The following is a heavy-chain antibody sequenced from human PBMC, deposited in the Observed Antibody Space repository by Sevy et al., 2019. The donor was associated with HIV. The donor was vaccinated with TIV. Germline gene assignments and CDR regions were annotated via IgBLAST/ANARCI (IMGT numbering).Heavy chain of an antibody. CDR1: GYMFTDFY. Sequence: ASVKVSCKSTGYMFTDFYINWVRLAPGQGLEWVGWINPDNGDTDYGQKFQGRVTMTRDTSLSSAYMELGSLRSDDTAIYYCARNLAIFGVQNGLDVWGQGTSVTVSS. V-gene: IGHV1-2*02. CDR3: ARNLAIFGVQNGLDV. D-gene: IGHD3-3*01. J-gene: IGHJ6*02. CDR2: INPDNGDT.